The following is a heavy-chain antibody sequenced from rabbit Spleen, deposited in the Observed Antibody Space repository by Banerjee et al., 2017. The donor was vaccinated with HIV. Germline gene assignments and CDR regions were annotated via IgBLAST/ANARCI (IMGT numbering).Heavy chain of an antibody. V-gene: IGHV1S45*01. J-gene: IGHJ4*01. CDR2: IHTYTDTT. CDR3: ARDLGGGSNYFFDL. CDR1: GFSFSSSYW. Sequence: QEQLEESGGDLVKPEGSLTLTCTASGFSFSSSYWVCWVRQAPGKGLEWIACIHTYTDTTYYASWAKGRFTISKASSTAVTLQMTSLTAADTATYFCARDLGGGSNYFFDLWGPGTLVTVS. D-gene: IGHD8-1*01.